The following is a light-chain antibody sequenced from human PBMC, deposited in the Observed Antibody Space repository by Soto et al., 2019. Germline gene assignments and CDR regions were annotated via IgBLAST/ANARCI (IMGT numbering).Light chain of an antibody. CDR3: QQASTFPLT. V-gene: IGKV1D-12*01. CDR1: QDISTW. J-gene: IGKJ4*01. Sequence: DLQMTQSPSSVSASVGDRVTITCRASQDISTWLAWYQQKPGKAPKLLIFAASSLQSGVPSRFSGSGSGTDFTLTISYLQPEDFATYYCQQASTFPLTLGGGTKVDIK. CDR2: AAS.